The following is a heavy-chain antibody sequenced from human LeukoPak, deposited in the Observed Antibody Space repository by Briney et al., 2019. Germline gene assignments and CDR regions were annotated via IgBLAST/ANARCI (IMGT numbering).Heavy chain of an antibody. J-gene: IGHJ4*02. V-gene: IGHV3-30-3*01. CDR2: ISYDGSNK. CDR1: GFTFSSYA. D-gene: IGHD1-26*01. Sequence: GGSLRLSCAASGFTFSSYAMHWVRQAPGKGLEWVAVISYDGSNKYYADSVKGRFTISRDNSKNTLYLQMNSLRAEDTAVYYCAMGVVGATGGDYWGQGTLVTVSS. CDR3: AMGVVGATGGDY.